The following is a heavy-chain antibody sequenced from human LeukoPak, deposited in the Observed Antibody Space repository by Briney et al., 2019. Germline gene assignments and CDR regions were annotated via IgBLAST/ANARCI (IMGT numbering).Heavy chain of an antibody. V-gene: IGHV1-24*01. Sequence: GASVKVSCKVSGYTLTELSMHWVRQAPGKGLEWMGGFDPEDGETIYAQKFQGRVTMTEDTSTDTAYMELSSLRSEDTAVYYCATWRLTYCGGDCYSAPFDYWGQGTLVTVSS. D-gene: IGHD2-21*02. CDR1: GYTLTELS. CDR2: FDPEDGET. CDR3: ATWRLTYCGGDCYSAPFDY. J-gene: IGHJ4*02.